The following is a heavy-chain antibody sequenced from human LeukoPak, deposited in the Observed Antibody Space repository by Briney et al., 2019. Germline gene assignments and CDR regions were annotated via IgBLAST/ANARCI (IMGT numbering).Heavy chain of an antibody. CDR1: GFTFSSYW. V-gene: IGHV3-74*01. Sequence: GGSLRLSCAASGFTFSSYWMHWVRQAPGKGLVWVSRINSDGSSTSYADSVKGRFTISRDNAKNTLYLQMNSLRAGDTAVYYCARDRVVWRYMDVWGKGTTVTISS. CDR3: ARDRVVWRYMDV. CDR2: INSDGSST. J-gene: IGHJ6*03. D-gene: IGHD2-15*01.